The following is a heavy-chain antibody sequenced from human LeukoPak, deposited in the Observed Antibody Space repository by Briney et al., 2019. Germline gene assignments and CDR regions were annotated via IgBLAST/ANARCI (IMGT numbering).Heavy chain of an antibody. CDR3: ARDMAGDAFDI. D-gene: IGHD3-10*01. CDR2: ISYDGSNK. Sequence: GRSLRLSCAASGLTFSSYAMHWVRQAPGKGLEWVAVISYDGSNKYYAGSVKGRFTISRDNSKNTLYLQMNSLRAEDTAVYYCARDMAGDAFDIWGQGTMVTVSS. J-gene: IGHJ3*02. CDR1: GLTFSSYA. V-gene: IGHV3-30*04.